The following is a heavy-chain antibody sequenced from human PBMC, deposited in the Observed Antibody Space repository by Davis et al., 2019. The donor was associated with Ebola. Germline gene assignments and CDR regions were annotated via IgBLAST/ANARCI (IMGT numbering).Heavy chain of an antibody. CDR2: ISSSSSTI. CDR3: APTTGWNYFDS. CDR1: GFTFSSYS. D-gene: IGHD4-17*01. Sequence: GESLKISCAASGFTFSSYSMNWVRQAPGKGLEWVSYISSSSSTIYYADSVKGRFTISRDNAKNSLYLQMNSLRAEDTAVYYCAPTTGWNYFDSWGQGTLVTVSS. J-gene: IGHJ4*02. V-gene: IGHV3-48*01.